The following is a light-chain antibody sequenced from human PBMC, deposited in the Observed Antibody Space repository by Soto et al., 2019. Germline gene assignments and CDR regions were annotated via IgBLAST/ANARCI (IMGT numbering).Light chain of an antibody. CDR2: GAS. Sequence: EIGVTECRSTVSLSPGERATLSCRASQSVSNNYLAWYQQKPGQAPRLLIYGASSRATGIPDRFSGSGSGTDFTLTISRLEPEDFAVYYCQQYGNSPPVTFGGGTKVDIK. J-gene: IGKJ4*01. CDR3: QQYGNSPPVT. CDR1: QSVSNNY. V-gene: IGKV3-20*01.